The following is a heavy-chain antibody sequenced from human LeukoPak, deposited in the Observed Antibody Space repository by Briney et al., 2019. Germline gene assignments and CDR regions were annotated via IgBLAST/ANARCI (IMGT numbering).Heavy chain of an antibody. D-gene: IGHD5-24*01. Sequence: PSETLSLTCTVSGGSISSYYWSWIRQPAGKGLEWIGRIYTSGSTNYNPSLKSRVTISVDTSKKQFSLKLRTVTAADTAVCYCARRGGRDGYNLNWFDPWGQGTLVTVSS. CDR3: ARRGGRDGYNLNWFDP. V-gene: IGHV4-4*07. CDR2: IYTSGST. CDR1: GGSISSYY. J-gene: IGHJ5*02.